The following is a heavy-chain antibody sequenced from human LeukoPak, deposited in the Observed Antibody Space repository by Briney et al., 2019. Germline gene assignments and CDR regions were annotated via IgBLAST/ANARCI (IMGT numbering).Heavy chain of an antibody. D-gene: IGHD2-15*01. J-gene: IGHJ5*02. CDR2: INPSGGST. V-gene: IGHV1-46*03. CDR1: GYTFTSYD. CDR3: ARGYCSGGSCYSWFDP. Sequence: ASVKVSCRASGYTFTSYDINWVRQATGQGLEWMGIINPSGGSTSYAQKFQGRVTMTRDTSTSTVYMELSSLRSEDTAVYYRARGYCSGGSCYSWFDPWGQGTLVTVSS.